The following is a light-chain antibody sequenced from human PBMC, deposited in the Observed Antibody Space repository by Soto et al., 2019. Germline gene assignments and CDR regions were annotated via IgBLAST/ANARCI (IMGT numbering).Light chain of an antibody. V-gene: IGKV3-20*01. CDR2: GVS. J-gene: IGKJ1*01. Sequence: EIVLTQSPGTLSLSPGESATLSCRASQSVSSNYLGWYQQRPGQAPRLLIYGVSSRATGIPDRFSGTGSGTEFTLTISSLQPDDFATYYCQQYNSYSWTFGKGTKVDIK. CDR1: QSVSSNY. CDR3: QQYNSYSWT.